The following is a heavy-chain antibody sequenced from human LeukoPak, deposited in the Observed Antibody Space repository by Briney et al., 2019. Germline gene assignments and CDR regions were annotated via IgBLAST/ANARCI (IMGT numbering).Heavy chain of an antibody. CDR3: ARDQGDGYNFIDY. V-gene: IGHV1-69*04. D-gene: IGHD5-24*01. Sequence: SVKVSCKASGGTFSSYAISWVRQAPGQGLEWMGRIIPILGIANYAQKFQGRVTITADKSTSTAYMELSSLGSEDTAVYYCARDQGDGYNFIDYWGQGTLVTVSS. CDR2: IIPILGIA. CDR1: GGTFSSYA. J-gene: IGHJ4*02.